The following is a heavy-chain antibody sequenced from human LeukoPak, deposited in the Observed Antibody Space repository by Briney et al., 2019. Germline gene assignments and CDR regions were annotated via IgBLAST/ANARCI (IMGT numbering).Heavy chain of an antibody. J-gene: IGHJ4*02. V-gene: IGHV1-2*06. CDR2: INPNSGGT. CDR1: GYTFTGYY. CDR3: ASLHSSGYTFDY. D-gene: IGHD3-22*01. Sequence: ASVKVSCKASGYTFTGYYMHWVRQAPGQGLEWMGRINPNSGGTNYAQKFQGRVTMTRDTSISTAYMELSRLRSDDTAVYYCASLHSSGYTFDYWGQGTLVTVSS.